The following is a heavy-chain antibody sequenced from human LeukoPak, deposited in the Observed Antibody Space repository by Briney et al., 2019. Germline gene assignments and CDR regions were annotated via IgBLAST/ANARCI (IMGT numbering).Heavy chain of an antibody. V-gene: IGHV3-30*18. CDR3: AKEGYSDY. J-gene: IGHJ4*02. D-gene: IGHD2-15*01. CDR1: GFTFSSFW. Sequence: GGSLRLSCAASGFTFSSFWMSWARQAPGKGLEWVAVISYDGSNKYYADSVKGRFTISRDNSKNTLYLQMNSLRAEDTAVYYCAKEGYSDYWGQGTLVTVSS. CDR2: ISYDGSNK.